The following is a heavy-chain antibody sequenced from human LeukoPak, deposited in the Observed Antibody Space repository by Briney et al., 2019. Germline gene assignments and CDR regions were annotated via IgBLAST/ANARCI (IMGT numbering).Heavy chain of an antibody. CDR3: ARDSLGDYGDYFYYFDY. J-gene: IGHJ4*02. D-gene: IGHD4-17*01. Sequence: GASVKVSCKASGYTFTSYGISWVRQAPGQGLEWMGWISAYNGNTNYAQKLQGRVTMTTDTSTSTAYMELRSLRSDDTAVYYCARDSLGDYGDYFYYFDYWGQGTLVTVSS. CDR2: ISAYNGNT. V-gene: IGHV1-18*01. CDR1: GYTFTSYG.